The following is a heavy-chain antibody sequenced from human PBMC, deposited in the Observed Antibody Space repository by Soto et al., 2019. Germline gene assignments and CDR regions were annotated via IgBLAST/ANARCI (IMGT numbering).Heavy chain of an antibody. Sequence: GESLKISCKGSGYSFSTYWIGWVRQRPGKGLEWMGIIYPSDSDTRYSPSFQGQVTIAADKSISTAYLQWSSLRASDTAMYYCARRRAGVGESMDVWGQGTTVTVSS. CDR2: IYPSDSDT. D-gene: IGHD3-10*01. J-gene: IGHJ6*02. V-gene: IGHV5-51*01. CDR3: ARRRAGVGESMDV. CDR1: GYSFSTYW.